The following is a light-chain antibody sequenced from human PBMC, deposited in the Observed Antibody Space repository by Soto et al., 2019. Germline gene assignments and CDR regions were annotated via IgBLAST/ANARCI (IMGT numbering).Light chain of an antibody. CDR1: SSDGGGYNY. CDR2: EVS. CDR3: SSYTSSSTLNMV. J-gene: IGLJ2*01. V-gene: IGLV2-14*01. Sequence: QSALTQPASVSGSPGQSITISCTGTSSDGGGYNYVSWYQQHPGKAPKLMIYEVSNRPSGGFNRCSGSKSGNTAALTISGLQAQDQGHYYCSSYTSSSTLNMVFGGGTKVPVL.